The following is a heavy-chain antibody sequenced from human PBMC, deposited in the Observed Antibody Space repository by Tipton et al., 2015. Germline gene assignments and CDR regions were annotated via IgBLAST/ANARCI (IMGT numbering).Heavy chain of an antibody. CDR3: TTTQGY. Sequence: TLSLTCAVYGGPFSGYYWNWIRQPPGKGLEWIGEINHSGRPNYTPSLKSRVTISVDTSKHQFSLKLSSVTAADTAVYYCTTTQGYWGQGILVTVSS. V-gene: IGHV4-34*01. D-gene: IGHD2-15*01. J-gene: IGHJ4*02. CDR1: GGPFSGYY. CDR2: INHSGRP.